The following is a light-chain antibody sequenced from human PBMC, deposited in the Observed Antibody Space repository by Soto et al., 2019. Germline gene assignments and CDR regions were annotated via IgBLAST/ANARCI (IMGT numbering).Light chain of an antibody. Sequence: DIRRPQSHSTLSASVGDRVTITCRASQNIERWLAWYQQKPGKAPKLLLYDVSSLESGVPSRFSGSGSGTEFILTINGLQPDDFATYFCQQFNSGTWTFGQGTKVDIK. CDR2: DVS. CDR3: QQFNSGTWT. CDR1: QNIERW. V-gene: IGKV1-5*01. J-gene: IGKJ1*01.